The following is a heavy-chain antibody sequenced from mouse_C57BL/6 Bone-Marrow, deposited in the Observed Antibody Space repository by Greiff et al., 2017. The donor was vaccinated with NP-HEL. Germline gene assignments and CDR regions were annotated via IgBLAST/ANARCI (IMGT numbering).Heavy chain of an antibody. J-gene: IGHJ4*01. CDR3: APIYDGTSIDY. CDR1: GFNIKNTY. Sequence: VQLQQSVAELVRPGASVKLSCTASGFNIKNTYMHWVKQRPEQGLEWIGRIDPANGNTKYAAKFQGKATITADKSSNTAYLQLSSLTSEDTAIYYRAPIYDGTSIDYLGQGTSVTVSS. D-gene: IGHD2-3*01. V-gene: IGHV14-3*01. CDR2: IDPANGNT.